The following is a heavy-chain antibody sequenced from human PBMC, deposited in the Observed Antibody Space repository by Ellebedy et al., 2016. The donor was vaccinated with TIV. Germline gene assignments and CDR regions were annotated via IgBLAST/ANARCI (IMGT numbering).Heavy chain of an antibody. Sequence: AASVKVSCKASGYTFSNYGISWLRQAPGQGLEWMGWISAYNGNTNYAQNLQGRVTMTTDTSTSTAYMELRSLRSDDTAVYYCANYDAGDSGYERLLDYWGQGTLVTVSS. CDR2: ISAYNGNT. D-gene: IGHD5-12*01. V-gene: IGHV1-18*01. CDR1: GYTFSNYG. CDR3: ANYDAGDSGYERLLDY. J-gene: IGHJ4*02.